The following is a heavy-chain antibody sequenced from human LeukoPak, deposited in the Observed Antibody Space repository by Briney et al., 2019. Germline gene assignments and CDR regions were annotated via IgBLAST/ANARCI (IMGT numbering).Heavy chain of an antibody. CDR2: VSSYNGDT. J-gene: IGHJ5*02. Sequence: ASVKVSCKASGYTFNNYGISWVRQAPGQGLEWMGWVSSYNGDTNYVQKFQGRVTMSTDTSTSTAYMELRSLRFDDTAIYYCVKDWHILTGRNCFDPWGQGTLVTVSS. D-gene: IGHD3-9*01. CDR1: GYTFNNYG. CDR3: VKDWHILTGRNCFDP. V-gene: IGHV1-18*01.